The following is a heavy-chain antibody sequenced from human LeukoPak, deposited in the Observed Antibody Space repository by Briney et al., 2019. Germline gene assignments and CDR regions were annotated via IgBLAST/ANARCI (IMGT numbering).Heavy chain of an antibody. J-gene: IGHJ4*02. CDR1: GFTFSNAW. Sequence: PGGSLRLSCAASGFTFSNAWMSWVRQAPGKGLEWVGRIKSKTDDGTTDYAAPVKGRFTISRDDSKNTLYLQMNSLNTEDTAVYYCTSPEYDFWSGEPYDFWGRGTRVSVSS. CDR2: IKSKTDDGTT. V-gene: IGHV3-15*01. CDR3: TSPEYDFWSGEPYDF. D-gene: IGHD3-3*01.